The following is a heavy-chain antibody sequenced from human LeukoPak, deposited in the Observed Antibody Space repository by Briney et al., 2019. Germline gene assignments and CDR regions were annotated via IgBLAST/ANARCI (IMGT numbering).Heavy chain of an antibody. D-gene: IGHD6-13*01. Sequence: SETLSLTCAVHGGSFSGYYWSWIRQPPGKGLEWIGETNHSGSTNYNPSLKSRVTISVDTSKNQFSLNLRSVTPEDTAVYYCARNLIPEQLVLNFWGQGTLVTVSS. V-gene: IGHV4-34*01. J-gene: IGHJ4*02. CDR1: GGSFSGYY. CDR2: TNHSGST. CDR3: ARNLIPEQLVLNF.